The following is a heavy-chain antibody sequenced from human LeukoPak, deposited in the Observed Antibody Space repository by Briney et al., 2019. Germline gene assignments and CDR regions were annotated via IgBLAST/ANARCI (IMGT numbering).Heavy chain of an antibody. CDR3: VRDYDTSGPQKNYFDF. CDR1: GGTFSSYS. CDR2: SIPIFDTS. J-gene: IGHJ4*02. V-gene: IGHV1-69*06. Sequence: ASVTVSCKASGGTFSSYSISWVRQAPGQGLEWMGRSIPIFDTSNYAQNFQGRVTISADKSTGTAYMELNDLRPGDTAVYYCVRDYDTSGPQKNYFDFWGQGTLVTVSS. D-gene: IGHD3-22*01.